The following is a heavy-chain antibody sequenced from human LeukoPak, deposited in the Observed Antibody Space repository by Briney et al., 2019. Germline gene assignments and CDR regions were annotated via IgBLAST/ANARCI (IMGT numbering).Heavy chain of an antibody. D-gene: IGHD4-17*01. J-gene: IGHJ5*02. CDR3: ARDMTTSGVDP. V-gene: IGHV1-8*01. Sequence: ASVKVSCKTSGYTFTSYDINWVRQATGQGLEWMGRMNPNSGNTGYAQKFQGRVTMTRNTSISTAYMELSSLRSEDTAVYYCARDMTTSGVDPWGQGTLVTVSS. CDR2: MNPNSGNT. CDR1: GYTFTSYD.